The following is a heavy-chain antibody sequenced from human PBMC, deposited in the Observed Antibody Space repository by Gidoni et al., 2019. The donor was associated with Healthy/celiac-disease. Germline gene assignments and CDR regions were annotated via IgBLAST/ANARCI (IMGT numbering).Heavy chain of an antibody. CDR3: AKDRGDLGVVDY. Sequence: VQLVESGGGVVQPGRSLRLSCAASGFTFSSYGMHWVRQAPGKGLEWVAVISYDGSNKYYADSVKGRFTISRDNSKNTLYLQMNSLRAEDTAVYYCAKDRGDLGVVDYWGQGTLVTVSS. CDR1: GFTFSSYG. D-gene: IGHD2-21*01. CDR2: ISYDGSNK. V-gene: IGHV3-30*18. J-gene: IGHJ4*02.